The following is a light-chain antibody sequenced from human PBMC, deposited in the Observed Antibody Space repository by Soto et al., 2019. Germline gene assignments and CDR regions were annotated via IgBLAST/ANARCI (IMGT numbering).Light chain of an antibody. CDR3: AAWDDSLNGRV. J-gene: IGLJ1*01. Sequence: QSVLTQPPSASGTPGQRVTISCSGSSSNIGSNTVNWYQQLPGTAPKLLIYSNNQRPSGVPDRFSGSKSGTSASLAISGLQSEDEADYYCAAWDDSLNGRVFGTGTKVTV. V-gene: IGLV1-44*01. CDR2: SNN. CDR1: SSNIGSNT.